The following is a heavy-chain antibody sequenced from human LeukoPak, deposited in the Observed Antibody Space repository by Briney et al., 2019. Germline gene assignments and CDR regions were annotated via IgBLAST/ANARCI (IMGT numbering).Heavy chain of an antibody. J-gene: IGHJ4*02. V-gene: IGHV3-23*01. CDR3: ARKGYIYGYIFDY. Sequence: GGSLRLSCAASGFTFSSYGMSWVRQAPGMGLQWVSAISDSGGSTYYADSVKGRFTISRDNSENTLYLQMNSLRAEDTAVYYCARKGYIYGYIFDYWGQGTLVTVSS. D-gene: IGHD5-18*01. CDR2: ISDSGGST. CDR1: GFTFSSYG.